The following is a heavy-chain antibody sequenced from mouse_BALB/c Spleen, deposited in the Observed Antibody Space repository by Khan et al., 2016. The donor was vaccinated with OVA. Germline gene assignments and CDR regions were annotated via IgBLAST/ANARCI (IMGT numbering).Heavy chain of an antibody. D-gene: IGHD1-1*01. Sequence: EVKVVESGGGLLRPGGSLKLSCAASGFSFSSYSMSWVRQTPDKRLEWVATISSGGSYTYYPDSVKGRFTISRENAKNTLYLQMSSLKSEDTDMYYCTRQRGYYGSNPYFDYWGQGTTLTVSS. CDR1: GFSFSSYS. CDR2: ISSGGSYT. V-gene: IGHV5-6-4*01. J-gene: IGHJ2*01. CDR3: TRQRGYYGSNPYFDY.